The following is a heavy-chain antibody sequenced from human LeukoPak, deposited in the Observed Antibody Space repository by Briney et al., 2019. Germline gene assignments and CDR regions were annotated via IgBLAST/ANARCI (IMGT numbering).Heavy chain of an antibody. V-gene: IGHV4-39*01. CDR1: GGSLCSSSYY. CDR2: IFYSGNA. D-gene: IGHD6-13*01. J-gene: IGHJ4*02. CDR3: ARRGITYSSSVFAF. Sequence: SETLSLTCTLSGGSLCSSSYYWGWIRQPPGKGLEWIGHIFYSGNAYYNSSLKSRVTISVDTSNIQFSLHLSSVTAADTATYCCARRGITYSSSVFAFWGQGTLVTVSS.